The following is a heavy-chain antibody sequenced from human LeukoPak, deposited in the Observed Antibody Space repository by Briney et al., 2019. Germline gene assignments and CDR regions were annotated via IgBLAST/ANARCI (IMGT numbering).Heavy chain of an antibody. Sequence: GGSLRLSCAASGFTFSTYAMSWVRQAPGKGLEWVSAISGSGGSTYYADSVKGRFTISRDNSKNTLYLQMNSLRAEDTAVYYCAKVSDYGDHCLDYWGQGTLVTVSS. J-gene: IGHJ4*02. CDR3: AKVSDYGDHCLDY. V-gene: IGHV3-23*01. D-gene: IGHD4-17*01. CDR2: ISGSGGST. CDR1: GFTFSTYA.